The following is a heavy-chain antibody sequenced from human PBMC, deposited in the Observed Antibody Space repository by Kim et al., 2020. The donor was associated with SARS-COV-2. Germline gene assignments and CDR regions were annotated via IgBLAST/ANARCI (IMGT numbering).Heavy chain of an antibody. CDR3: ARAPYYYGSGRYYFDY. D-gene: IGHD3-10*01. Sequence: SVKGRFTISRDNSKNTRYLQMNSLRAEDTAVYYCARAPYYYGSGRYYFDYWGQGTLVTVSS. V-gene: IGHV3-53*01. J-gene: IGHJ4*02.